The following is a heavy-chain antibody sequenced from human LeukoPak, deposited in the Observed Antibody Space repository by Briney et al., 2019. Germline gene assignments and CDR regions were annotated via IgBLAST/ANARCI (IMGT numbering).Heavy chain of an antibody. D-gene: IGHD3-22*01. Sequence: GGSLRLSYAASGFTFSSYEMNWVRQAPGKGLEWVSYISSSGSTIYYADSVKGRFTISRDNAKNSLYLQMNSLRAEDTAVYYCASAQLTYYYDSSGYYPTLFDYWGQGTLVTVSS. CDR3: ASAQLTYYYDSSGYYPTLFDY. V-gene: IGHV3-48*03. CDR2: ISSSGSTI. J-gene: IGHJ4*02. CDR1: GFTFSSYE.